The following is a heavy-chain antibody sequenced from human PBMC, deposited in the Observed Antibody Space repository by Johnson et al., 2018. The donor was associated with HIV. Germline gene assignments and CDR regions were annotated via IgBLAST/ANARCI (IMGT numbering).Heavy chain of an antibody. CDR1: GFTFSNAW. V-gene: IGHV3-15*01. J-gene: IGHJ3*02. Sequence: VQLVESGGGLVKPGGSLRLSCAASGFTFSNAWMSWVRQAPGKGLEWVGRIKSKTDGWTTDSAAPVKGRFTIPRDDSKNTQYLQMNSLKTEDTAVYYCTTDWRARSSAWYRDAFDIWGQGTTVTVSS. CDR3: TTDWRARSSAWYRDAFDI. CDR2: IKSKTDGWTT. D-gene: IGHD6-19*01.